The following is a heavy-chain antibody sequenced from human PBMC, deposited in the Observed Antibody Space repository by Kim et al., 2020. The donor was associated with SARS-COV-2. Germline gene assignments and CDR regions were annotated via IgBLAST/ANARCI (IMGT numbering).Heavy chain of an antibody. V-gene: IGHV1-3*01. CDR2: INAGNGNT. J-gene: IGHJ5*02. CDR3: AREENYYGSGSYYVFDP. CDR1: GYTFTSYA. Sequence: ASVKVSCKASGYTFTSYAMHWVRQAPGQRLEWMGWINAGNGNTKYSQKFQGRVTITRDTSASTAYMELSSLRSEDTAVYYCAREENYYGSGSYYVFDPWGQGTLVTVSS. D-gene: IGHD3-10*01.